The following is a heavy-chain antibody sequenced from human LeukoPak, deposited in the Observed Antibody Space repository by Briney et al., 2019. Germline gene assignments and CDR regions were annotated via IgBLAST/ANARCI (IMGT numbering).Heavy chain of an antibody. CDR1: GFTFSSYL. CDR2: IVGDASST. V-gene: IGHV3-74*01. J-gene: IGHJ4*02. CDR3: ARGGGVNAFDS. Sequence: GSLRLSCAASGFTFSSYLMHWVRQAPGKGLVWVSRIVGDASSTSYADSVKGRFTISRDNAKNTLYLQMNSLRAEDTAVYFCARGGGVNAFDSWGQGTLVTVSS. D-gene: IGHD3-16*01.